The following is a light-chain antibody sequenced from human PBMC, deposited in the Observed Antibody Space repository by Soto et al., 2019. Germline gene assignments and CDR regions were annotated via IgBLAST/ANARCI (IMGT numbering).Light chain of an antibody. J-gene: IGLJ7*01. CDR3: QTWGTGSAIVV. V-gene: IGLV4-69*01. CDR1: SGHSNYA. Sequence: QSVLTQSPSASASLGASVKLTCTLSSGHSNYAIAWHQQQPEKGPRYLMKVNSGGSHIKGDGIPDRFSGSSSGAVRYLFISSLQSEDEADYYCQTWGTGSAIVVFGGGTQLTVL. CDR2: VNSGGSH.